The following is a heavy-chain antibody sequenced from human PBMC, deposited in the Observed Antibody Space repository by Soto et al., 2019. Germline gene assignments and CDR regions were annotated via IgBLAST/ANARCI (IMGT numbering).Heavy chain of an antibody. V-gene: IGHV3-23*01. Sequence: GGSLRLSCAASGFTFSSYAMSWVRQAPGKGLEWVSAISGSGGSTIYADSVKGRFTISRDNSKNTLYLQMNSLRAEDTAVYYCAKETYYDFLSGYYSTYGMDVWGQGITVTVSS. D-gene: IGHD3-3*01. J-gene: IGHJ6*02. CDR2: ISGSGGST. CDR1: GFTFSSYA. CDR3: AKETYYDFLSGYYSTYGMDV.